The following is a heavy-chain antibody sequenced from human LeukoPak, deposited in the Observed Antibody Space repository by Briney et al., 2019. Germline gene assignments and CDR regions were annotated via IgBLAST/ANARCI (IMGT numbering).Heavy chain of an antibody. Sequence: SETLSLTCIVSGDSIATGGYYWGWIRQFPGKGLEWLGYIYHTGSTIYNPSLKSRLSMSVDSSKTQFSLHLNSVTAADTAVYFCARGGVVVTALRFDYWGQGALVTVSS. CDR2: IYHTGST. V-gene: IGHV4-31*02. CDR1: GDSIATGGYY. CDR3: ARGGVVVTALRFDY. D-gene: IGHD2-21*02. J-gene: IGHJ4*02.